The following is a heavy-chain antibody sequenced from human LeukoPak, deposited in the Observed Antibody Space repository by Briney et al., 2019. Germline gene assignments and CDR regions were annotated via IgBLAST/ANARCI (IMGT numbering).Heavy chain of an antibody. D-gene: IGHD2-21*02. CDR1: GGPISSYY. CDR3: ARAPGVMTAFDY. CDR2: IYYSGST. Sequence: SETLSLTCTVSGGPISSYYWSWIRQPPGKGLEWIGYIYYSGSTNYNPSLKSRVTISVDTSKNQFSLKLSSVTAADTAVYYCARAPGVMTAFDYWGQGALVTVSS. V-gene: IGHV4-59*01. J-gene: IGHJ4*02.